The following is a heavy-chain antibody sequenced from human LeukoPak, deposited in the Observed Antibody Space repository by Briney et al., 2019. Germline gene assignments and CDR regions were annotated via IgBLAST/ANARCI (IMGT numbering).Heavy chain of an antibody. CDR3: ARSNSGSYGWFDP. V-gene: IGHV4-4*07. D-gene: IGHD1-26*01. J-gene: IGHJ5*02. CDR1: AASITGY. Sequence: PSQTLSLTCTVAAASITGYWAWVRQPAGKGLEWIGRISTSGGTDYNPSLKSRITMSVDTSKNQFSLKLRSMTAADTAVYYCARSNSGSYGWFDPWGQGTLVTVSS. CDR2: ISTSGGT.